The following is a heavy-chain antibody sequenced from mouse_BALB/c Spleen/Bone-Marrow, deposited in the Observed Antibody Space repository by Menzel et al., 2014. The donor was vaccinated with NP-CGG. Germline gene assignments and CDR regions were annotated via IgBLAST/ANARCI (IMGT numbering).Heavy chain of an antibody. D-gene: IGHD2-2*01. CDR2: IWSGGST. J-gene: IGHJ4*01. Sequence: VKLMESGPGLVQPSQSLSITCTVSGFSLTSYGVHWVRQSPGKGLEWLGVIWSGGSTDYNAAFISRLSISKDNSESQVFFKMNSLQANDTAIYYCARRLRYYAMDYWGQGTSVTVSS. CDR1: GFSLTSYG. CDR3: ARRLRYYAMDY. V-gene: IGHV2-2*02.